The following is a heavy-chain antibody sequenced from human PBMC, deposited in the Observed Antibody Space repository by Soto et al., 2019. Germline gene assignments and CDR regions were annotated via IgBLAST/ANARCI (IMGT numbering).Heavy chain of an antibody. D-gene: IGHD7-27*01. CDR2: ISSSSSYI. Sequence: GGSLRLSCAASGFTFSSYSMNWVRQAPGKGLEWVSSISSSSSYIYYADSVKGRFTISRDNAKNSLYLQMNSLRAEDTAVYYCARDGEGDYYYYMDVWGKGTTVTVSS. V-gene: IGHV3-21*01. CDR3: ARDGEGDYYYYMDV. CDR1: GFTFSSYS. J-gene: IGHJ6*03.